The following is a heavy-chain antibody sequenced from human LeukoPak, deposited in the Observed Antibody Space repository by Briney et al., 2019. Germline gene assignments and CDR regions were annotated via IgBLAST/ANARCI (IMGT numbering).Heavy chain of an antibody. J-gene: IGHJ4*02. D-gene: IGHD3-22*01. CDR1: GGSISSSSYY. V-gene: IGHV4-39*07. CDR2: IYYSGST. CDR3: ASIDYYDSSGYDRVFDY. Sequence: SQTLSLTCTVSGGSISSSSYYWGWIRQPPGKGLEWIGSIYYSGSTYYNPSLKSRVTISVDTSKNQFSLKLSSVTAADTAVYYCASIDYYDSSGYDRVFDYWGQGTLVTVSS.